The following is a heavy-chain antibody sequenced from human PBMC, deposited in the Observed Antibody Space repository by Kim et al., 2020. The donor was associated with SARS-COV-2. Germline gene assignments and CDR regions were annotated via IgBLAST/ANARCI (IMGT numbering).Heavy chain of an antibody. CDR2: K. Sequence: KYYADSVKGRFTISRDNSKNTLYLQMNSLRAEDTAVYYCAKDQSGGVLDYWGQGTLVTVSS. D-gene: IGHD2-15*01. CDR3: AKDQSGGVLDY. V-gene: IGHV3-30*02. J-gene: IGHJ4*02.